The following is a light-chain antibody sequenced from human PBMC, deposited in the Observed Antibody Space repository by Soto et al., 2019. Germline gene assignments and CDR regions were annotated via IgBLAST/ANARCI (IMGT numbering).Light chain of an antibody. V-gene: IGLV1-44*01. CDR1: SSNIGSNT. CDR2: SNN. Sequence: QSVLTQPPSASGTPGQRVTISCSGSSSNIGSNTVTWYQQLPGTAPKLLIYSNNQRPSGVPDRFSGSKSGTSASLAISGLXXXXXADYDCAAWDDSLNGFYVFGTGTKLTVL. CDR3: AAWDDSLNGFYV. J-gene: IGLJ1*01.